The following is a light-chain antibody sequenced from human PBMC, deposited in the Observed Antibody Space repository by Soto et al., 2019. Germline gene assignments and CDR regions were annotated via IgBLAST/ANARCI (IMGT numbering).Light chain of an antibody. CDR2: GAS. CDR3: QQLNYWPRIT. J-gene: IGKJ5*01. CDR1: QSVSSN. Sequence: EIVMTQSPATLSVSPGERATLSFSASQSVSSNLAWYQQKPGQAPRLLIYGASTRATGIPARFSGSGSGTEFTLTISSLQSEDFAVYYCQQLNYWPRITFGQGTRLEIK. V-gene: IGKV3-15*01.